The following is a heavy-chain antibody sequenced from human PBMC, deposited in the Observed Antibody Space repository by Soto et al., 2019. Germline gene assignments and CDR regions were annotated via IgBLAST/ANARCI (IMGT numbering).Heavy chain of an antibody. CDR2: MIGDGSSW. V-gene: IGHV3-23*01. D-gene: IGHD1-26*01. J-gene: IGHJ4*02. CDR3: AKDLRPDGRYDLDY. CDR1: GFNFRIYA. Sequence: EVQLLESGGGLAQAGGSLRLSCAASGFNFRIYAMNWVRQAPGKGLEWVSVMIGDGSSWDYADSVRGRFTISRDNSKNTLYLQMTSLRAEDTAVYYCAKDLRPDGRYDLDYWGQETLVTVSS.